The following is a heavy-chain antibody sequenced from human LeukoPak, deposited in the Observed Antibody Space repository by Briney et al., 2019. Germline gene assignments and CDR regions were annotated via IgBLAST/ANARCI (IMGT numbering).Heavy chain of an antibody. Sequence: SETLSLTCAVSGDSISTSNWWSWVRQPPGKGLEWIGQIYHSGSTNYNPSLKSRVTISVDKSKNQFSLKLNSVTAADTAVYYCARHHPVRGVIITGAFDIWGQGTMVTVSS. V-gene: IGHV4-4*02. CDR2: IYHSGST. CDR3: ARHHPVRGVIITGAFDI. J-gene: IGHJ3*02. D-gene: IGHD3-10*01. CDR1: GDSISTSNW.